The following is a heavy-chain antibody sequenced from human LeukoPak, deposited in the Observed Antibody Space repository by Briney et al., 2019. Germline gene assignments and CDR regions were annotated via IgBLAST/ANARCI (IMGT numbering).Heavy chain of an antibody. D-gene: IGHD6-19*01. CDR3: ARDRRGSSGWYYFDY. CDR2: IIPIFGTA. CDR1: GYTFTSYY. Sequence: SVKVSCKASGYTFTSYYMHWVRQAPGQGLEWMGGIIPIFGTANYAQKFQGRVTITADESTSTAYMELSSLRSEDTAVYYCARDRRGSSGWYYFDYWGQGTLVTVSS. V-gene: IGHV1-69*13. J-gene: IGHJ4*02.